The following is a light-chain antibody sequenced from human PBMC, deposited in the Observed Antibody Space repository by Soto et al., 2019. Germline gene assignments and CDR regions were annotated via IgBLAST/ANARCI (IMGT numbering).Light chain of an antibody. CDR2: DDS. Sequence: SYELTQPPSVSVAPGQTARIPCGGNNIGSKSVHWYQQKPGQAPVLVVYDDSDRPSGIPERFSGSNSGNTATLTISRVEARDEADYYCQVWDSSSDHVVFGGGTKLTVL. V-gene: IGLV3-21*02. J-gene: IGLJ2*01. CDR3: QVWDSSSDHVV. CDR1: NIGSKS.